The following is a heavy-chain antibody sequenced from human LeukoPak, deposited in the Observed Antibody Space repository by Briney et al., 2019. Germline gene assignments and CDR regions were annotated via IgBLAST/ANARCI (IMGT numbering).Heavy chain of an antibody. CDR2: ISAYNGNT. D-gene: IGHD3-16*01. CDR1: GYTFTSYG. CDR3: ARDVGGSYDLDY. J-gene: IGHJ4*02. Sequence: GASVKVSYKASGYTFTSYGISWVRQAPGQELEWMGWISAYNGNTDYAQSLQGRVTMTIDTSTSTVYMELRSLRSDDTAVYYCARDVGGSYDLDYWGQGTLVTVSS. V-gene: IGHV1-18*01.